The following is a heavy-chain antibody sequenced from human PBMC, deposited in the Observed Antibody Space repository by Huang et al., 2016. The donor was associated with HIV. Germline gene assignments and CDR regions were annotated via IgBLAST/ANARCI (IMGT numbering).Heavy chain of an antibody. CDR2: ISYDGRSQ. Sequence: QVHLVESGGGVVQPGGSLRLSCAASGFKLSGFGMHWVRQAPGKGLDGVAVISYDGRSQFYTDSVKGRFTISRDNSDNTLSLQMKGLRPDDTSVYYCAKESRWFSDFDHWGQGVLVSVSS. J-gene: IGHJ4*02. CDR3: AKESRWFSDFDH. CDR1: GFKLSGFG. D-gene: IGHD2-15*01. V-gene: IGHV3-30*18.